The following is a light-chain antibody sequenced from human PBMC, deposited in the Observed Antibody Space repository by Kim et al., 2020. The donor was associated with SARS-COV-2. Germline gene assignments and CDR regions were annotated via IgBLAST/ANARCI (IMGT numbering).Light chain of an antibody. Sequence: VALGQTIRITCQGDSLRTYYASWYQQKPRQAPVLVIYGKNNRPSGIPDRFSGSSSGNTASLTITGAQAEDEADYYCNSRDSSGNHPFGGGTQLTVL. V-gene: IGLV3-19*01. CDR3: NSRDSSGNHP. CDR1: SLRTYY. J-gene: IGLJ2*01. CDR2: GKN.